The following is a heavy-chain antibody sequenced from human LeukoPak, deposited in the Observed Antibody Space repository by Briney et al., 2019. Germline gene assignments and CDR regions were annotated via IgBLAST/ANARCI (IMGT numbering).Heavy chain of an antibody. D-gene: IGHD3-22*01. CDR3: AREVYYYDSSGYPDY. V-gene: IGHV1-2*02. Sequence: GASVKVSCKASGYTFTGYYTHWVRQAPGQGLEWMGWINPNSGGTNYAQKFQGRVTMTRDTSISTAYMELSRLRSDDTAVYYCAREVYYYDSSGYPDYWGQGTLVTVSS. CDR2: INPNSGGT. J-gene: IGHJ4*02. CDR1: GYTFTGYY.